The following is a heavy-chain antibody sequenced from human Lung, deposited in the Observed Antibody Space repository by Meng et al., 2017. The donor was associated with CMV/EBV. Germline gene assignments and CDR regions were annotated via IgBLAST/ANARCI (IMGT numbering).Heavy chain of an antibody. V-gene: IGHV1-18*01. CDR1: GYTFTSYG. D-gene: IGHD2-2*02. CDR2: ISAYNGNT. CDR3: ARNPLYCSSTSCYIPGNYYYYYGRDV. Sequence: ASVXVSCKASGYTFTSYGISWVRQAPGQGLEWMGWISAYNGNTNYAQKLQGRVTMTTDTSTSTAYMELRSLRSDDTAVYYCARNPLYCSSTSCYIPGNYYYYYGRDVWXQGTXVTVSS. J-gene: IGHJ6*02.